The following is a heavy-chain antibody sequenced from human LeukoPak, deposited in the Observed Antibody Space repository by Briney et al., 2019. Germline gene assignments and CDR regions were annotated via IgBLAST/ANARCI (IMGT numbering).Heavy chain of an antibody. CDR2: ISGSGDRA. Sequence: LSGGSLRLSCAASGFTFSSHVMNWVRQAPGKGLEWVSTISGSGDRAFYADSVKGRFTISRDNSKSTLYLQMNSLRAEDTAVYYCASRITTVNEWGDFDIWGQGTMVTVST. CDR1: GFTFSSHV. D-gene: IGHD4-11*01. V-gene: IGHV3-23*01. J-gene: IGHJ3*02. CDR3: ASRITTVNEWGDFDI.